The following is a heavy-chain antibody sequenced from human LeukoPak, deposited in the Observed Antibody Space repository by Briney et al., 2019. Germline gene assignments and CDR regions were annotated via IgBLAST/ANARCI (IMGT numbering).Heavy chain of an antibody. Sequence: PGGSLRLSCAASGFNFSTYSMNWVRQAPGKGLEWVSSISSSSSYKYYADSVKGRFTISRDNAKNSLYLQMNSLRAEDTAVYYCARDPFYDSSGYILFDSWGQGTLVTVSS. J-gene: IGHJ4*02. V-gene: IGHV3-21*01. CDR2: ISSSSSYK. D-gene: IGHD3-22*01. CDR3: ARDPFYDSSGYILFDS. CDR1: GFNFSTYS.